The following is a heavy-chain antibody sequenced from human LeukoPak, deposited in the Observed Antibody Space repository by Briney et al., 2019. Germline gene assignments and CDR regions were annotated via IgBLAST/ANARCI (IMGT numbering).Heavy chain of an antibody. CDR1: GGSISRNY. CDR3: ATTYSRSGDDWFDP. CDR2: ICYSGST. J-gene: IGHJ5*01. Sequence: SETLSLTCTVSGGSISRNYWSWIRKSPGRGLEWIGYICYSGSTHYNPSLKSRVTMSIDTSKNKFSLKLSSATAADTAIYYCATTYSRSGDDWFDPWGQGILVTVSS. D-gene: IGHD2-21*01. V-gene: IGHV4-59*01.